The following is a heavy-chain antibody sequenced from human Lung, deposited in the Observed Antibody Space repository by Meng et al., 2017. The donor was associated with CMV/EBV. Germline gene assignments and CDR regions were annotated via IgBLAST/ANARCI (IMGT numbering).Heavy chain of an antibody. Sequence: LVQSGFDLKKLGASVKVSCKASGDPFISYAMNWVRQAPGQGLEWMGWINTNTGNPTYAQGFTGRFVFSLDTSVSTAYLQISSLKAADTAVYYCARLYCSGGSCYTVDYWGQGTLVTVSS. J-gene: IGHJ4*02. CDR1: GDPFISYA. CDR3: ARLYCSGGSCYTVDY. D-gene: IGHD2-15*01. CDR2: INTNTGNP. V-gene: IGHV7-4-1*02.